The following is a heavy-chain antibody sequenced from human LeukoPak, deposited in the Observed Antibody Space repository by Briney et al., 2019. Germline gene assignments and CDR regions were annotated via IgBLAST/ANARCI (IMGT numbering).Heavy chain of an antibody. CDR3: ARPVDYNAGDY. J-gene: IGHJ4*02. D-gene: IGHD5-12*01. CDR2: IYYSGST. Sequence: SETLSLTCTVSGGSIISKSYYWSWIRQHPGEGLEWIGYIYYSGSTSYNPSLKSRVTISVDTSKNQFSLKLTSVTAADTAVYYCARPVDYNAGDYWGQGTLVTVSS. CDR1: GGSIISKSYY. V-gene: IGHV4-31*03.